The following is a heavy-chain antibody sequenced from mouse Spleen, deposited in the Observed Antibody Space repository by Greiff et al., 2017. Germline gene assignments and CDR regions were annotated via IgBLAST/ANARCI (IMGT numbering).Heavy chain of an antibody. J-gene: IGHJ2*01. Sequence: VQLQQSGPGLVKPSQSLSLTCSVTGYSITSGYYWNWIRQFPGNKLEWMGYISYDGSNNYNPSLKNRISITRDTSKNQFFLKLNSVTTEDTATYYCAREYDGYLDYWGQGTTLTVSS. CDR3: AREYDGYLDY. CDR2: ISYDGSN. CDR1: GYSITSGYY. V-gene: IGHV3-6*01. D-gene: IGHD2-3*01.